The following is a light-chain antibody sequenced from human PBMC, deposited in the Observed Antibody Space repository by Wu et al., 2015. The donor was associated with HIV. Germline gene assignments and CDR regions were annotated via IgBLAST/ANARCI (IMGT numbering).Light chain of an antibody. V-gene: IGKV1-5*03. J-gene: IGKJ1*01. CDR1: QSISTW. CDR3: QQYDSYSRM. Sequence: VGDTVTITCRASQSISTWLAWYQQKPGKAPKLLIYKASSLESGVPSRFSGSGSGTEFTLTISSLQPDDFATYYCQQYDSYSRMFGQGTKVEIK. CDR2: KAS.